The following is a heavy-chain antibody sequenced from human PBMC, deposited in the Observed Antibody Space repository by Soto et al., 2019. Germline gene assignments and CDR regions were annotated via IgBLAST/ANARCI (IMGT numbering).Heavy chain of an antibody. CDR1: GGTFSSYT. D-gene: IGHD1-1*01. V-gene: IGHV1-69*02. J-gene: IGHJ6*02. Sequence: SVKVSCKASGGTFSSYTISWVRQAPGQGLEWMGRIIPILGIANYAQKFQGRVTITADKSTSTAYMELSSLRSEDTAVYYCARVATGTTIYYGMDVWGQGTTVTVSS. CDR2: IIPILGIA. CDR3: ARVATGTTIYYGMDV.